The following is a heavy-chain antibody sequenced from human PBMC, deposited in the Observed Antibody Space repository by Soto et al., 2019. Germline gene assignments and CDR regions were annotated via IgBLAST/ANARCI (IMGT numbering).Heavy chain of an antibody. CDR3: ARGDGYSSSWYIDI. J-gene: IGHJ3*02. Sequence: VGSLRLSCAASGFTFSSYAMHWVRQAPGKGLEWVAVISYDGSNKYYADSVKGRFTISRDNSKNTLYLQMNSLRAEDTAVYYCARGDGYSSSWYIDICGPGTLVTV. D-gene: IGHD6-13*01. CDR1: GFTFSSYA. V-gene: IGHV3-30-3*01. CDR2: ISYDGSNK.